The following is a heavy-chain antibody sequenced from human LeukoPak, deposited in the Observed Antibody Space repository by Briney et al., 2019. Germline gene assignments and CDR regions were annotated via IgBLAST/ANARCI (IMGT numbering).Heavy chain of an antibody. V-gene: IGHV3-21*01. J-gene: IGHJ4*02. Sequence: PGGSLRLSCAASEFTFSTYNMNWVRQAPGKGLEWVSSISSSSSYIYYADSVKGRFTISRDNAKNSLYLQMNSLRAEDTAVYYCARVASSGDFDYWGQGTLVTVSS. D-gene: IGHD3-22*01. CDR2: ISSSSSYI. CDR1: EFTFSTYN. CDR3: ARVASSGDFDY.